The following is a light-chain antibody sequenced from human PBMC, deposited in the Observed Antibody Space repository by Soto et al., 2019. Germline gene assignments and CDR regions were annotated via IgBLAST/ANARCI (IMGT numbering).Light chain of an antibody. CDR3: DHYHTKSET. V-gene: IGKV1-9*01. J-gene: IGKJ1*01. CDR1: QSISTY. Sequence: DIQITECPSSLSAAVAYRITITCRASQSISTYVNWYQQRPGKAPKLLIYDASVLESGVPLRFSGFMSETEYTLIITSLQSDDFGTYYSDHYHTKSETFGKGTKVDIK. CDR2: DAS.